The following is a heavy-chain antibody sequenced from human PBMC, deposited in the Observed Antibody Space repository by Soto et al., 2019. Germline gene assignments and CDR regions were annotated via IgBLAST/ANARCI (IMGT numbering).Heavy chain of an antibody. CDR2: IIPIFGTA. V-gene: IGHV1-69*06. Sequence: GASVKVSGKASGGTFSSYAISWVRQAPGQGLEWMGGIIPIFGTANYAQKFQGRVTITADKSTSTAYMELSSLRSEDTAVYYCARQYCSGGSCYAKYDYWGQGTLVTVSS. CDR3: ARQYCSGGSCYAKYDY. CDR1: GGTFSSYA. D-gene: IGHD2-15*01. J-gene: IGHJ4*02.